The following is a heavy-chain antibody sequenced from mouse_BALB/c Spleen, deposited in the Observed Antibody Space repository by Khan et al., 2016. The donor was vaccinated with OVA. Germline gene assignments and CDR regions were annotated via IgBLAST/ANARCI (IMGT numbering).Heavy chain of an antibody. CDR2: VSTGGGYT. V-gene: IGHV5-6*02. CDR1: GFTFSTYG. D-gene: IGHD1-1*01. CDR3: TRRAYYYDSKGFDY. Sequence: EVELVESGGDLVKPGGSLKLSCAASGFTFSTYGMSWVRQTPDKRLEWVATVSTGGGYTYYPDSVKGRFIISRDNAQNTLYMQMSGLTSEETAMFYCTRRAYYYDSKGFDYWGQGTLVTVSA. J-gene: IGHJ3*01.